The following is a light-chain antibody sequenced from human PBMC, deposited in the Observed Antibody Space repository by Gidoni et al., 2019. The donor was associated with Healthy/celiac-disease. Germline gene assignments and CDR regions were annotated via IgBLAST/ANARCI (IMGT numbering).Light chain of an antibody. CDR2: GAS. V-gene: IGKV3-15*01. J-gene: IGKJ1*01. CDR1: QSVSSN. Sequence: EIVMTQSPATLSVSPGERATLSCRASQSVSSNFAWYQQKPGQAPRLLIYGASTRATGIPARFSGSGSGTEFTLTISSLQSEDFAVYSCQQYNNWPLWTFGQGTKVEIK. CDR3: QQYNNWPLWT.